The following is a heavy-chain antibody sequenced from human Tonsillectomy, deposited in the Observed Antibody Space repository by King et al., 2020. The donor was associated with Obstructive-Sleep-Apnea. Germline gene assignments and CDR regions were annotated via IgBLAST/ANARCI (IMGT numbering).Heavy chain of an antibody. CDR3: ARDLHYYGSGSYYNAPGMGNAVYYGMDV. Sequence: VQLVESGAEVKKPGASVKVSCKASGYTFTGYYMHWVRQAPGQGLEWMGWINPNSGGTNYAQKFQGRVTMTRDTSISTAYMELSRLRSDDTAVYYCARDLHYYGSGSYYNAPGMGNAVYYGMDVWGQGTTVTVSS. J-gene: IGHJ6*02. D-gene: IGHD3-10*01. V-gene: IGHV1-2*02. CDR2: INPNSGGT. CDR1: GYTFTGYY.